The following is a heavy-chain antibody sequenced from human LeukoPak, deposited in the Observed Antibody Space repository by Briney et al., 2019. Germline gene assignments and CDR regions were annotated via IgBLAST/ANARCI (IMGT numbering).Heavy chain of an antibody. Sequence: PGGSLRLSCAASGFTFSSYGTHWVRQAPGKGLEWVAFIRYDGSNKYYADSVKGRFAISGDNSKNTLYLQMNSLRAEDTAVYYCARFYCSGGSCYSFSDAFDIWGQGTMVTVSS. CDR3: ARFYCSGGSCYSFSDAFDI. J-gene: IGHJ3*02. CDR1: GFTFSSYG. CDR2: IRYDGSNK. V-gene: IGHV3-30*02. D-gene: IGHD2-15*01.